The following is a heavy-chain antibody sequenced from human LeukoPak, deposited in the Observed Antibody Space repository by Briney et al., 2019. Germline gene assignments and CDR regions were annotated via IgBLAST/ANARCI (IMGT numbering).Heavy chain of an antibody. D-gene: IGHD1-7*01. J-gene: IGHJ4*02. Sequence: GDSLKISCKGSGHTFSTDWIAWVRQMPGKGLEWMGVIYAGDADTRYSPSFQGQVTISADKPLNTAYLQWTNLKASDTAMYYCARFRGELMDGFDFWGQGTLVTVSS. V-gene: IGHV5-51*04. CDR2: IYAGDADT. CDR3: ARFRGELMDGFDF. CDR1: GHTFSTDW.